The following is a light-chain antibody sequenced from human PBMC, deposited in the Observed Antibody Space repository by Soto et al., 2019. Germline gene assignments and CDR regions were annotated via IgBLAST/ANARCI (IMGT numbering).Light chain of an antibody. CDR1: QSISSY. V-gene: IGKV1-39*01. Sequence: DIQMTQSPSSLSASLGDRVTITCRASQSISSYLNWYQQKPGKAPKLLIYAASSLQSGVPSRFSGSGSGTEFTLTISSLQSEDFATYYCQQYYSYPRTFGPGTKVDI. CDR3: QQYYSYPRT. CDR2: AAS. J-gene: IGKJ3*01.